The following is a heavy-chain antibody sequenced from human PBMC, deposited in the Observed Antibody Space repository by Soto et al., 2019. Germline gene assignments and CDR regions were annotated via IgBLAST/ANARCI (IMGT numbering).Heavy chain of an antibody. CDR2: LSGSGGRT. V-gene: IGHV3-23*01. CDR3: AKAIVRYCSSTSCYSGMDV. J-gene: IGHJ6*02. D-gene: IGHD2-2*01. Sequence: GGSLRLSCAASGLTFSSDAMSWVRQAPGKGLEWVSALSGSGGRTYYADSVKGRFTISRDNSKNTLYLQMNSLRAEDTAVYYCAKAIVRYCSSTSCYSGMDVWGQGTTVTVSS. CDR1: GLTFSSDA.